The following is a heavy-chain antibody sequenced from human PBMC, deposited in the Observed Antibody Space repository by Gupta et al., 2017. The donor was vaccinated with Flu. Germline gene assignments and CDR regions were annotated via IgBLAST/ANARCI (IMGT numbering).Heavy chain of an antibody. J-gene: IGHJ4*02. CDR3: VRDRYDFWSDHPRIDS. V-gene: IGHV1-18*01. Sequence: APGQGPEWMGWSSAYNGNTKYERKFQGRVAMTTDISTTTAYMELRNLRSDDTAVYYCVRDRYDFWSDHPRIDSWGQGTLVTVSS. D-gene: IGHD3-3*01. CDR2: SSAYNGNT.